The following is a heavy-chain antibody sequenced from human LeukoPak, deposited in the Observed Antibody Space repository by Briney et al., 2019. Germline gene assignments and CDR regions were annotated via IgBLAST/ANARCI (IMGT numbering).Heavy chain of an antibody. CDR3: ARNRETRRTIFGVVIPYEFDAFDI. J-gene: IGHJ3*02. D-gene: IGHD3-3*01. CDR2: IYYSGST. Sequence: SETLSLTCTVSGGSISSYYWSWIRQPPGKGLEWIGYIYYSGSTNYIPSLKSRVTISVDTSKNQFSLKLSSVTAADTAVYYCARNRETRRTIFGVVIPYEFDAFDIWGQGTMVTVSS. CDR1: GGSISSYY. V-gene: IGHV4-59*01.